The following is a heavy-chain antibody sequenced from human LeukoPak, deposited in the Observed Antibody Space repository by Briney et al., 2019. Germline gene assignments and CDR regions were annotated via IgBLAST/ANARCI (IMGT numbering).Heavy chain of an antibody. D-gene: IGHD3-10*01. CDR3: ARGGPPGGYYFDY. J-gene: IGHJ4*02. CDR2: ISSSSSYI. Sequence: PGGSLRLSCAAPGFTFSSYSMNWVRQAPRKGLEWVSSISSSSSYIYYADSVKGRFTISRDNAKNSLYLQMNSLRTEDTAEYYCARGGPPGGYYFDYWGQGTLVTVSS. CDR1: GFTFSSYS. V-gene: IGHV3-21*01.